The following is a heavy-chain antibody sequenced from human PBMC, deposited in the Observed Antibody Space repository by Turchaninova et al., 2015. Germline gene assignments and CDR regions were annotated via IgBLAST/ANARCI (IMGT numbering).Heavy chain of an antibody. J-gene: IGHJ4*02. D-gene: IGHD2-21*02. CDR1: GFTFSGFG. V-gene: IGHV3-30*18. Sequence: QVPLVESVGGVVQRGRSLSLAWAASGFTFSGFGMHWFRQAPGKGLEWVAVISYDGSNKHYADSVRGRFTISRDNSKNTVYLQMNRLSIEDTAVYYCAKPLMVTAFFDYWGQGALVTVST. CDR3: AKPLMVTAFFDY. CDR2: ISYDGSNK.